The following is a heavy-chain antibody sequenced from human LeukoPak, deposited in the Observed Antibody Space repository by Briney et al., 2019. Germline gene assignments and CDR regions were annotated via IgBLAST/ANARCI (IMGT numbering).Heavy chain of an antibody. CDR3: AKGPSFGVVTFSRSWFDP. J-gene: IGHJ5*02. D-gene: IGHD3-3*01. Sequence: SVKVSCTASGGTFSSYAISWVRQAPGQGLEWMGGIIPIFGTANYAQKFQGRVTITADESTSTAYMELSSLRSEDTAVYYCAKGPSFGVVTFSRSWFDPWGQGTLVTVSS. CDR1: GGTFSSYA. V-gene: IGHV1-69*13. CDR2: IIPIFGTA.